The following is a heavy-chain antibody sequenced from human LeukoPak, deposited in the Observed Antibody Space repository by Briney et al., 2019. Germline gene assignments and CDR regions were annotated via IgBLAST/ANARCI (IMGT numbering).Heavy chain of an antibody. Sequence: GGSLRLSCAASGFTFSSYGMHWVRQAPGKGLEWVAVISHDGSNKYYADSVKGRFTIPRDNSKNTLYLQMNSLRAEDTAVYYCAKDLDSYGSGSYRPDYWGQGTLVTVSS. J-gene: IGHJ4*02. CDR3: AKDLDSYGSGSYRPDY. D-gene: IGHD3-10*01. CDR1: GFTFSSYG. CDR2: ISHDGSNK. V-gene: IGHV3-30*18.